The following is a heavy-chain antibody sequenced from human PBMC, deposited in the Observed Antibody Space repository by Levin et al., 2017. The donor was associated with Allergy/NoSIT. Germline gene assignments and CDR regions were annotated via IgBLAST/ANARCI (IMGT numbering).Heavy chain of an antibody. V-gene: IGHV4-61*01. Sequence: SETLSLTCTVSGGSVSSGSYYWSWIRQPPGKGLEWIGYIYYSGSTNYNPSLKSRVTISVDTSKNQFSLKLSSVTAADTAVYYCALITYYDFWSGYYLAAFDGMDVWGQGTTVTVSS. J-gene: IGHJ6*02. CDR1: GGSVSSGSYY. CDR2: IYYSGST. CDR3: ALITYYDFWSGYYLAAFDGMDV. D-gene: IGHD3-3*01.